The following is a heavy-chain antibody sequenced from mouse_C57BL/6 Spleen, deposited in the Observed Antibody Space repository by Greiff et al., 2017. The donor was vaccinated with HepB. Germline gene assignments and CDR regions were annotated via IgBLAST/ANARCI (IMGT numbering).Heavy chain of an antibody. CDR3: ARFLLFITTVVGRTWFAY. Sequence: EVHLVESGPGLAKPSQTLSLTCSVTGYSITSDYWNWIRKFPGNKLEYMGYISYSGSTYYNPSLKSRISITRDTSKNQDYLQLNSVTTEDTATYYCARFLLFITTVVGRTWFAYWGQGTLVTVSA. D-gene: IGHD1-1*01. CDR1: GYSITSDY. V-gene: IGHV3-8*01. J-gene: IGHJ3*01. CDR2: ISYSGST.